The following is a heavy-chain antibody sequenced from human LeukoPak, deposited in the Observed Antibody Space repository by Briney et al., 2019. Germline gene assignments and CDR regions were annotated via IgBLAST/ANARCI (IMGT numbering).Heavy chain of an antibody. Sequence: GGSLRLSCAASGFTVSSNYMSWVRQAPGKGLEWVSVIYSGGGTDYADSVKGRFTISRDNSKNPPYLQMNSLRAEDTAVYYCARAVGVTAIHNAFDIWGQGTMVTVSS. CDR1: GFTVSSNY. J-gene: IGHJ3*02. V-gene: IGHV3-66*02. D-gene: IGHD2-21*02. CDR2: IYSGGGT. CDR3: ARAVGVTAIHNAFDI.